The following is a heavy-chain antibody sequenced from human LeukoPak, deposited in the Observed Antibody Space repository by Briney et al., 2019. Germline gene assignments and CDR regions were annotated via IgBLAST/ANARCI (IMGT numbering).Heavy chain of an antibody. CDR3: ARGLGMVRGVITANWFDP. Sequence: GGSLRLSCAASGFTFSSYEMNWVRQAPGKGLEWVSYISSSGSTTYYADSVKGRFTISRDNAKNSLYLQMNSLRSEDTAVYYCARGLGMVRGVITANWFDPWGQGTLVTVSS. V-gene: IGHV3-48*03. CDR2: ISSSGSTT. D-gene: IGHD3-10*01. CDR1: GFTFSSYE. J-gene: IGHJ5*02.